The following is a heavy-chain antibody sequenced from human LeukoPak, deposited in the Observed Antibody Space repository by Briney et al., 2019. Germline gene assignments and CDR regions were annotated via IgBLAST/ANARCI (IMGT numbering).Heavy chain of an antibody. CDR2: IYYSGST. D-gene: IGHD3-16*01. CDR3: ARGDYFDY. V-gene: IGHV4-59*08. J-gene: IGHJ4*02. CDR1: VGSISSYF. Sequence: SETLSLTCTVSVGSISSYFWSWIRQPPGKGLEWIGHIYYSGSTNYNPSLKSRVTIPLDTSKNHFSLKLSSVTAADTAVYYCARGDYFDYWGQGTLVTVSS.